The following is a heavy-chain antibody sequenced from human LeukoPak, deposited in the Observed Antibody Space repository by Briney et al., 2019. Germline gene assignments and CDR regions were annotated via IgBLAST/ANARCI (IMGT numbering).Heavy chain of an antibody. J-gene: IGHJ6*03. CDR1: GGSISSSSYY. CDR2: IYYSGST. Sequence: PSETLSLTCTVSGGSISSSSYYWGWIRQPPGEGLEWIGSIYYSGSTYYNPSLKSRVTISVDTSKNHFSLKLSSVTAADTAVYYCARVYYYYYYMDVWGKGTTVTVSS. V-gene: IGHV4-39*07. CDR3: ARVYYYYYYMDV.